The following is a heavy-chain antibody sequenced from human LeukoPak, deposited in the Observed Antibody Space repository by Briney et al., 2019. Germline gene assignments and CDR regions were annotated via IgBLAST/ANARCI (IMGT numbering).Heavy chain of an antibody. CDR1: GGSISSYY. CDR2: IYTSGST. Sequence: SETLSLTCTVSGGSISSYYWSWIRQPPGKGLEWIGYIYTSGSTNYNPSLKSRVTISVDTSKNQFSLELSSVTAADTAVYYCARLRAYMDVWGKGTTVTVSS. J-gene: IGHJ6*03. CDR3: ARLRAYMDV. V-gene: IGHV4-4*09.